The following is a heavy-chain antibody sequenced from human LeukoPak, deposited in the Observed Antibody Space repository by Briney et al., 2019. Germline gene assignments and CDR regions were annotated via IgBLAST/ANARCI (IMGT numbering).Heavy chain of an antibody. CDR2: IHYDGNT. Sequence: PSETLSLTCTVSGGSISSSSYSWTWIRQPPGKGLEWIGSIHYDGNTYYKPSLRSRVTISLDTSKNQFSLKLSSVTAADTAIYYCARGNLEWAAGTRWFDPWGQGTLVTVSS. J-gene: IGHJ5*02. CDR1: GGSISSSSYS. V-gene: IGHV4-39*01. D-gene: IGHD6-13*01. CDR3: ARGNLEWAAGTRWFDP.